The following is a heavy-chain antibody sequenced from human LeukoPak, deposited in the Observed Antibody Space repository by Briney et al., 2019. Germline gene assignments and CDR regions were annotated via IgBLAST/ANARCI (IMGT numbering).Heavy chain of an antibody. Sequence: PGRSLRLSCAASGFTFDNYAMNWVRQVPGKGLEWISLISWNSGTIGYADSVKGRFTISRDNANNFLYLQMNSLRAEDTALYYCAKDRLSNGDPAGYWGQGTLVTVSS. D-gene: IGHD4-17*01. J-gene: IGHJ4*02. CDR2: ISWNSGTI. CDR3: AKDRLSNGDPAGY. V-gene: IGHV3-9*01. CDR1: GFTFDNYA.